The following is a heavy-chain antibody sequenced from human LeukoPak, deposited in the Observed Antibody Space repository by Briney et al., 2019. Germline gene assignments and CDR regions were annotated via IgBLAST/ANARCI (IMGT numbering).Heavy chain of an antibody. V-gene: IGHV3-7*05. D-gene: IGHD2-21*02. CDR1: GFTFSVYA. CDR2: INQNSGDK. CDR3: AKPMCGGLPVTADVFHP. J-gene: IGHJ5*01. Sequence: GGSLRLSCAASGFTFSVYAMSWLRQPPGKGLEWVSTINQNSGDKYYVDSVKGRFTISRDNSKNSLYLQLNTLRADDTAPYYCAKPMCGGLPVTADVFHPWGQGTLGVVSS.